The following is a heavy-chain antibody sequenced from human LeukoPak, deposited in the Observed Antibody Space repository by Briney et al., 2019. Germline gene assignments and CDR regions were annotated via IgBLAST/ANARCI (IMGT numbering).Heavy chain of an antibody. CDR3: ARATPYYNILTGYYNSAAFDI. CDR1: GGSISSSNW. D-gene: IGHD3-9*01. V-gene: IGHV4-4*02. CDR2: IYHSGST. J-gene: IGHJ3*02. Sequence: SGTLSLTCVVSGGSISSSNWWSWVRQPPGKGLEWIGEIYHSGSTNYNPSLKSRVTISVDKSKNQFSLKLSSVTAADTAVYYCARATPYYNILTGYYNSAAFDIWGQGTMVTVSS.